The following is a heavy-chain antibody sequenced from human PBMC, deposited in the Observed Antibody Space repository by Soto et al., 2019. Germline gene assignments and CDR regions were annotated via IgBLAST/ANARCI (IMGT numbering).Heavy chain of an antibody. CDR2: ISAYNGQT. Sequence: GASVKVSCKASGYPFDTYGINWVRQAPGQRPEWMGWISAYNGQTDYAQNFQGRVTMATDTSTNTAYMELRNLRSDDTAVYYCARDPHEFWNSYFLGDWGQEPWVTVSS. CDR1: GYPFDTYG. J-gene: IGHJ4*02. V-gene: IGHV1-18*01. CDR3: ARDPHEFWNSYFLGD. D-gene: IGHD3-3*01.